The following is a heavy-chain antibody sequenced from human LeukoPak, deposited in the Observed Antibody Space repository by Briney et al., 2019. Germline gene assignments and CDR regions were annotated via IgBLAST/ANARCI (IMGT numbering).Heavy chain of an antibody. D-gene: IGHD3-22*01. J-gene: IGHJ4*02. Sequence: GSSVKVSCKASGGTFSSYAISWVRQAPGQGLEWMGRIIPIFGTANYAQKFQGRVTITTDESTSTAYMELSSLRSEDTAVYYCERARTYYDSSGYPFDYWGQGTLVTVSS. CDR2: IIPIFGTA. V-gene: IGHV1-69*05. CDR1: GGTFSSYA. CDR3: ERARTYYDSSGYPFDY.